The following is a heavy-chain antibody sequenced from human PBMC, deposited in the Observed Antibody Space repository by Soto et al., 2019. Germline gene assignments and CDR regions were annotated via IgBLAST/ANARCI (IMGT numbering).Heavy chain of an antibody. CDR2: IRVKNGNT. CDR1: GYTFSIYG. CDR3: ARGPTVGDI. J-gene: IGHJ3*02. V-gene: IGHV1-18*01. Sequence: GASVKVSCKASGYTFSIYGISWVRQAPGQGLEWMGWIRVKNGNTNYAQNFQGRFTMTTDTSTSTAYMELRSLRSDDTAVYYCARGPTVGDIWGQGTMVTVSS. D-gene: IGHD2-21*02.